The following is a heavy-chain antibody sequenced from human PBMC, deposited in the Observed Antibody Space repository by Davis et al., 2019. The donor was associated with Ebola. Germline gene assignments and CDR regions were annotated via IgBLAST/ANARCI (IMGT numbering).Heavy chain of an antibody. Sequence: PGGSLRLSCAASGFTFSTYAMSWVRQAPGQGLEWVSAISDSDGKTYYADSVKGRFTISRDNSKNTLYLQMNSLRAEDTAVYYCARDQGEGGDYDFDYWGQGTLVTVSS. CDR1: GFTFSTYA. J-gene: IGHJ4*02. CDR3: ARDQGEGGDYDFDY. CDR2: ISDSDGKT. V-gene: IGHV3-23*01. D-gene: IGHD4-17*01.